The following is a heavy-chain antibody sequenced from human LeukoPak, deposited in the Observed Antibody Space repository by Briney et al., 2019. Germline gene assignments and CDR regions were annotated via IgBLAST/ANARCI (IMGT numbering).Heavy chain of an antibody. CDR2: ISVYNGNT. J-gene: IGHJ5*02. V-gene: IGHV1-18*01. CDR3: ARDDYGDSKGRFDP. D-gene: IGHD4-17*01. CDR1: GYTFNNYG. Sequence: ASVKVSCKASGYTFNNYGITWVRQAPGQGLEWMGWISVYNGNTNYAQKLQGRLTMTTDTSTSTAYMELRSQRSDDTAVYYCARDDYGDSKGRFDPWGQGTLVTVSS.